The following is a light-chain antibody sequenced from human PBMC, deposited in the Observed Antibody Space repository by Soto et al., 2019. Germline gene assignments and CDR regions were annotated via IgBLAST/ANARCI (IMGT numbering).Light chain of an antibody. V-gene: IGLV3-1*01. Sequence: SYELTQPPSVSVSPGQTATITCSGAKLTNQYASWYQQKPGQSPVLVIYQDTNRPSGIPERFSGSNSRNTATLTISGTQAMDEADYYCQAWDSNTWVFGGGTKLTVL. CDR2: QDT. CDR3: QAWDSNTWV. CDR1: KLTNQY. J-gene: IGLJ3*02.